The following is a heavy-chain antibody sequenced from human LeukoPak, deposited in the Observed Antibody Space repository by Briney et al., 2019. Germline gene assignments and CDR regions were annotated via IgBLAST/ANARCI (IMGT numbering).Heavy chain of an antibody. CDR1: GGSFSGYY. D-gene: IGHD3-3*01. CDR2: INHSGST. V-gene: IGHV4-34*01. CDR3: ARRDLSWFDP. Sequence: SETLSLTCAVYGGSFSGYYWSWIRQPPGKGLEWIGEINHSGSTNYNPSLKSRVTISVDTSKNQFSLKLSSVTAADTAVYYCARRDLSWFDPRGQGTLVTVSS. J-gene: IGHJ5*02.